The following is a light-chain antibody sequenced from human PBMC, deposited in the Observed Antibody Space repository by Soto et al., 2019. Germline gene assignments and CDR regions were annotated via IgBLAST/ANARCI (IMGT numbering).Light chain of an antibody. CDR2: DAS. V-gene: IGKV3-11*01. Sequence: EIVLTQSPATLSLSPGERATLSCRASQSVSSYLVWYQQKPGHAPKLLIYDASNRTTGIPARFSGSGSGTDFTLTISSLEPEDFAVYYCQQGINSLFTFGGGTHVEIK. CDR3: QQGINSLFT. J-gene: IGKJ4*01. CDR1: QSVSSY.